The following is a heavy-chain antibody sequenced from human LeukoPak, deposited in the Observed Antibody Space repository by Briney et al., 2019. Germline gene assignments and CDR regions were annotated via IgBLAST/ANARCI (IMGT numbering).Heavy chain of an antibody. CDR3: AREGYCSGGSCYLAYYFDY. V-gene: IGHV1-8*03. D-gene: IGHD2-15*01. J-gene: IGHJ4*02. CDR2: MNPNSGNT. CDR1: GYTFTSYD. Sequence: ASVTVSCTASGYTFTSYDINWVRQATGQGLEWMGWMNPNSGNTGYAQKFQGRVTITRNTSISTAYMELSRLRSDDTAVYYCAREGYCSGGSCYLAYYFDYWGQGTLVTVSS.